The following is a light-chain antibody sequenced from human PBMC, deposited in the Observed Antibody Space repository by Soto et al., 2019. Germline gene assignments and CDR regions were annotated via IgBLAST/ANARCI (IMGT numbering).Light chain of an antibody. CDR2: GAS. J-gene: IGKJ4*01. Sequence: EIVLTQSPGTLSLSPGERATLSCRASQSVTSTYLAWYQQKPVQAPRLLIYGASNRATGIPDRFTGSGSGTDYTLTISRLEPEDFAVYYCQQYGGSPLTFGGGTKVEIK. CDR1: QSVTSTY. V-gene: IGKV3-20*01. CDR3: QQYGGSPLT.